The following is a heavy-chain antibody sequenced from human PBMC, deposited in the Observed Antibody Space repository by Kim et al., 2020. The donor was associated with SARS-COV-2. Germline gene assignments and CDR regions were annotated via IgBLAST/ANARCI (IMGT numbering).Heavy chain of an antibody. D-gene: IGHD3-9*01. J-gene: IGHJ6*02. Sequence: GGSLRLSCAASGFTFSSYSMNWVRQAPGKGLEWVSSISSSSSYIYYADSVKGRFTISRDNAKNSLYLQMNSLRAEDTAVYYGARGVLTGYYVREGGGMDVWGQGTTVTVSS. CDR2: ISSSSSYI. CDR1: GFTFSSYS. CDR3: ARGVLTGYYVREGGGMDV. V-gene: IGHV3-21*01.